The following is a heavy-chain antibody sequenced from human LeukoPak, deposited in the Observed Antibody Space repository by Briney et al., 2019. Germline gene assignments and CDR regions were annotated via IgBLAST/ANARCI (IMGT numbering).Heavy chain of an antibody. CDR1: GITLSNYG. Sequence: QPGGSLRHSCVVSGITLSNYGMSWVRQAPGKGLEWGSGINGGGDRAEYADSVKGRFTTSRDNSKSTLFLQMNSLRAEDTAVYYCAKDRGSGWYENWFHPWGQGTLVTVSS. V-gene: IGHV3-23*01. D-gene: IGHD6-19*01. CDR2: INGGGDRA. CDR3: AKDRGSGWYENWFHP. J-gene: IGHJ5*02.